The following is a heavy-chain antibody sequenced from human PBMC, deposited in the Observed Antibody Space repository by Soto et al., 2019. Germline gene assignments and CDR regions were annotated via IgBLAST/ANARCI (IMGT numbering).Heavy chain of an antibody. J-gene: IGHJ6*01. CDR3: ARDLRAAGRPGMDV. D-gene: IGHD6-13*01. CDR1: GGSFSSYA. V-gene: IGHV1-69*01. CDR2: IIPIVGTG. Sequence: QVQLVQSGAEVKKPGSSVKVSCKASGGSFSSYAISWVRQAPGQGLEWMGGIIPIVGTGNYAQNFQGRVTITADETTSTAYMELSSLRSEDTAMYYCARDLRAAGRPGMDVWGQGPRVNVSS.